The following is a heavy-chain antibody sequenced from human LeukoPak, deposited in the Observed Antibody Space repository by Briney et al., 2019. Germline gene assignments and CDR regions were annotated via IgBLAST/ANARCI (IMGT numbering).Heavy chain of an antibody. CDR3: AREAVSFVAVANDGYFDF. J-gene: IGHJ4*02. Sequence: ASVKVSCKTSGYVLNSFGITWLRQAPGQGVEWMGWVSAYKGYTSHAQKFQDRVIMATDTSTTTAYMELRNLKSDDTAVYYCAREAVSFVAVANDGYFDFWGQGSLAIVSS. CDR2: VSAYKGYT. D-gene: IGHD6-19*01. CDR1: GYVLNSFG. V-gene: IGHV1-18*01.